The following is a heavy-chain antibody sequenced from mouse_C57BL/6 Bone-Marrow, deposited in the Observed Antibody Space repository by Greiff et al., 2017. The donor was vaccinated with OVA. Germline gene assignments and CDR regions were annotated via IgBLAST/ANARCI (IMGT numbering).Heavy chain of an antibody. CDR2: IDPEDGDT. V-gene: IGHV14-1*01. D-gene: IGHD2-4*01. CDR3: TYYDYDEWYFDV. J-gene: IGHJ1*03. Sequence: EVQGVESGAELVRPGASVKLSCTASGFNIKDYYMHWVKQRPEQGLEWIGRIDPEDGDTEYAPKVQGKATMTADTSSNTAYLQLSSLTSEDTAVYYCTYYDYDEWYFDVWGTGTTVTVSS. CDR1: GFNIKDYY.